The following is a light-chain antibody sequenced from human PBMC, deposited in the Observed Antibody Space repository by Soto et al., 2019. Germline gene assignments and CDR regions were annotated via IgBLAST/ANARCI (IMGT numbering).Light chain of an antibody. Sequence: IVLTQSPGTLSLSPGDRATLSCRASQSMSNSNLAWYQHKPGQAPRLLIYGASNRATGIPARFSGSGSGTDFTLTISSLEPEDFAVYYCQQRSNWLTFGGGTKVDI. CDR2: GAS. J-gene: IGKJ4*01. V-gene: IGKV3D-20*02. CDR3: QQRSNWLT. CDR1: QSMSNSN.